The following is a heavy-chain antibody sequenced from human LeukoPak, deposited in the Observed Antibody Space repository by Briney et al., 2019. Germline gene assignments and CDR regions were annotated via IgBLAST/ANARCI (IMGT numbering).Heavy chain of an antibody. CDR2: IYPGDSDT. V-gene: IGHV5-51*01. J-gene: IGHJ3*02. CDR1: GYSFTSYW. Sequence: GESLKISCKGSGYSFTSYWIGWVRQMPGKGLEWMGIIYPGDSDTRYSPSFQGQVTISADKSISTAYLQWSSLKASDTAMYYCARGDHRYDYVWGSYRHSAFDIWGQGTMVTVSS. CDR3: ARGDHRYDYVWGSYRHSAFDI. D-gene: IGHD3-16*02.